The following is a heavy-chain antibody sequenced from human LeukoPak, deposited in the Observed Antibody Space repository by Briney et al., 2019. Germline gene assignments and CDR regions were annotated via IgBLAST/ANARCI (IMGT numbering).Heavy chain of an antibody. Sequence: ASVKVSCKASGGTFSSYAISWVRQAPGQGLEWMGGIIPIFGTANYAQKFQGRVTITADESASTAYMELSSLRSEDTAVYYCARRTGGHSWHGEPDAFDIWGRGTMVTVSS. CDR3: ARRTGGHSWHGEPDAFDI. D-gene: IGHD1-14*01. CDR2: IIPIFGTA. V-gene: IGHV1-69*13. J-gene: IGHJ3*02. CDR1: GGTFSSYA.